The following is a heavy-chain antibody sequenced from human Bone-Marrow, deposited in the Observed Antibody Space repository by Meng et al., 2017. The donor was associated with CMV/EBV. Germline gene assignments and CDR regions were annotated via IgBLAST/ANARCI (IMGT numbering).Heavy chain of an antibody. CDR2: IGGSATTM. CDR1: GFRFGDNA. D-gene: IGHD3-3*01. CDR3: ARIRTTILGMLLTGNGGSALDV. Sequence: GESLKISCAASGFRFGDNAMAWIRQAPGKGPEWVSYIGGSATTMYYSDSVKGRFVISRDNAQNSLYLQMNRLRAEDTAMYYCARIRTTILGMLLTGNGGSALDVWGQGTMVTVSS. V-gene: IGHV3-11*04. J-gene: IGHJ3*01.